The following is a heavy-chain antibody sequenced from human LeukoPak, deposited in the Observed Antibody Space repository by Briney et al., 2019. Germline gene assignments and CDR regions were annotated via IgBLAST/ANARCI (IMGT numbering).Heavy chain of an antibody. CDR3: ARLPMTYDFWSGSRSMDV. CDR1: GDSITSGSYY. J-gene: IGHJ6*03. D-gene: IGHD3-3*01. Sequence: SQTLSLTCTVSGDSITSGSYYWNWIRQPAGKGPEWIGRIYSTGRANHNPSLKSRVTISVDTSKNQFSLKLRSVTDADTAVYYCARLPMTYDFWSGSRSMDVWGRGTTVIVSS. V-gene: IGHV4-61*02. CDR2: IYSTGRA.